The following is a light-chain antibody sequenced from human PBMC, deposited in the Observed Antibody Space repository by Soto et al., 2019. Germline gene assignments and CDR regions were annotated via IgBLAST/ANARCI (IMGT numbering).Light chain of an antibody. CDR1: QSIDTW. J-gene: IGKJ1*01. CDR3: QQYNTLST. V-gene: IGKV1-5*03. CDR2: KAS. Sequence: DIQMTQSPSTLSASVGDRVTITCRASQSIDTWLAWYQQKPGKAPNLLIYKASTLETGVPSRFTGSGSGTEFTLTINRLPPDDFATYYCQQYNTLSTFGQGTQVEMK.